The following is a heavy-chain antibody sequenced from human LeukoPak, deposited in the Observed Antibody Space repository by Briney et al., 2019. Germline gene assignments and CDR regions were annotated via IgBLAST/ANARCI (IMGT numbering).Heavy chain of an antibody. CDR1: GGSISNYY. D-gene: IGHD2-21*02. J-gene: IGHJ4*02. CDR3: ATVLSCGGDSYSFAQ. Sequence: PSETLSLTCTVSGGSISNYYWSWIRQSPGKGLEWIGNIYYSGSTNYKPSLKSRVTISVDTSQNQLFLKLSSVTAVDTAMYYCATVLSCGGDSYSFAQWGQGTLVTVSS. CDR2: IYYSGST. V-gene: IGHV4-59*01.